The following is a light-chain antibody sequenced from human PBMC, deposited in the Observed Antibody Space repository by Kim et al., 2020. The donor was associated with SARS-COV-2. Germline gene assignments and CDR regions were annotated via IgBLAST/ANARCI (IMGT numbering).Light chain of an antibody. CDR2: KAS. J-gene: IGKJ1*01. V-gene: IGKV1-5*03. CDR3: QQYNSYPWT. Sequence: ASVGDRVTITCRASQRISSWLAWYQQKPGKAPNLLIYKASSLESGVPSRCSGTGSGTEFTLTSSSLQPDDFATYYFQQYNSYPWTFGQGTKVDIK. CDR1: QRISSW.